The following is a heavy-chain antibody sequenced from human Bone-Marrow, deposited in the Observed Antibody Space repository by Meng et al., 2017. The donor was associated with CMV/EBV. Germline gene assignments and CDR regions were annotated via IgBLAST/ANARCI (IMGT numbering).Heavy chain of an antibody. CDR1: GYTFTDYY. D-gene: IGHD2-2*01. J-gene: IGHJ5*02. V-gene: IGHV1-2*02. Sequence: ASVKVSCKASGYTFTDYYMHWLRQAPGQGLEWMGWINPNSGGTNYAQKFQGRVTMTRDTSISTAYMELSRLRSDDTAVYYCAREVVVVPADISGFDHWGQGNLVTVSS. CDR2: INPNSGGT. CDR3: AREVVVVPADISGFDH.